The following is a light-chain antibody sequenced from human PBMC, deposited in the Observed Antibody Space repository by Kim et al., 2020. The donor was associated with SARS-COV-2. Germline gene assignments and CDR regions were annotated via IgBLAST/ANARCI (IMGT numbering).Light chain of an antibody. V-gene: IGLV2-23*02. J-gene: IGLJ3*02. CDR2: EVS. CDR1: SSDVGSYNL. Sequence: GPSITISCTGTSSDVGSYNLVSWYQQHPGKAPQLMIYEVSKRPSGVSNRFSGSKSGNTASLTISGLQAEDEADYYRCSYAGSSTWVFGGGTQLTVL. CDR3: CSYAGSSTWV.